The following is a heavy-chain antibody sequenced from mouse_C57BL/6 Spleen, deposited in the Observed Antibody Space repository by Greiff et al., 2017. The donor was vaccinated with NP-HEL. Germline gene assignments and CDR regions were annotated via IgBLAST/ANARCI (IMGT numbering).Heavy chain of an antibody. CDR3: ARGEYLAWFAY. V-gene: IGHV1-78*01. D-gene: IGHD5-1*01. Sequence: QVQLQQSDAELVKPGASVKISCKVSGYTFTDHTIHRMKQRPEQGLEWIGYIYPRDGSTKYNEKFKGKATLTADKSSSTAYMQRNSLTAEDSAVYFCARGEYLAWFAYWGQGTLVTVSA. CDR2: IYPRDGST. CDR1: GYTFTDHT. J-gene: IGHJ3*01.